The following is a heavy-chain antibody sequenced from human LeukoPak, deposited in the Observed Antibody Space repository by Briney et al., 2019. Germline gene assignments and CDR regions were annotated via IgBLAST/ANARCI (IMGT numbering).Heavy chain of an antibody. J-gene: IGHJ5*02. V-gene: IGHV4-59*08. Sequence: SETLSLTCTVSGGSISSYYRSWIRQPPGKGLEWIGYIYYSGSTNYNPSLKSRVTISVDTSKNQFSLKLSSVTAADTAVYYCASSNPIGSIDPWGQGTLVTVSS. CDR2: IYYSGST. CDR1: GGSISSYY. CDR3: ASSNPIGSIDP. D-gene: IGHD6-13*01.